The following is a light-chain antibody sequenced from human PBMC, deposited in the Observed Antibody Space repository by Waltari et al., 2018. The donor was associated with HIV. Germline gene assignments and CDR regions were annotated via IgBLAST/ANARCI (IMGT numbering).Light chain of an antibody. CDR3: VAWDDSLNGWV. V-gene: IGLV1-44*01. J-gene: IGLJ3*02. Sequence: QSVLTQPPSASGTPGQRVTISCSGGSSNIGSNTVKWYQKHHGTAPKPLIHRNNQRPSGVPVRFSGSRSGTSASLAICGLQSEDEADYDCVAWDDSLNGWVFGGGTKLTVL. CDR2: RNN. CDR1: SSNIGSNT.